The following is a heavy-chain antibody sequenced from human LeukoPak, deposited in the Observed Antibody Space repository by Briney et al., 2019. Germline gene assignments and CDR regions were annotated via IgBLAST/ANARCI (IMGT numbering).Heavy chain of an antibody. J-gene: IGHJ4*02. CDR2: MNPNSGNT. CDR1: GYTFTSYD. Sequence: ASVKVSCKASGYTFTSYDINWVRQATGQGLEWMGWMNPNSGNTGYAQKFQGRVTMTTDTSTSTAYMELRSLRSDDTAVYYCARDRPHSSGYYPYFDYWGQGTLVTVSS. D-gene: IGHD3-22*01. CDR3: ARDRPHSSGYYPYFDY. V-gene: IGHV1-8*01.